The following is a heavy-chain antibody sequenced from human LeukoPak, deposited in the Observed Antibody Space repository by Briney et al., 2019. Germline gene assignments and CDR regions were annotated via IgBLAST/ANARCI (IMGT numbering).Heavy chain of an antibody. CDR1: GYTLTELS. V-gene: IGHV1-24*01. CDR2: FDPEDGET. D-gene: IGHD6-19*01. J-gene: IGHJ4*02. Sequence: GASVKVSCKVSGYTLTELSMHWGRQAPGKGLEWMGGFDPEDGETIYAQKFQGRVTMTEDTSTDTANMELSSLRSEDTAVYYCATVAVAGMGVFDYWGQGTLVTVSS. CDR3: ATVAVAGMGVFDY.